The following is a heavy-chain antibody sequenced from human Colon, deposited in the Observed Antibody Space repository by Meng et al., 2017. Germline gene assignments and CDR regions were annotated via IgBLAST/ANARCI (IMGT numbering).Heavy chain of an antibody. V-gene: IGHV3-23*01. CDR2: ISGTGDST. Sequence: GESLKISCAASGFTFSNYAMNWVRQAPGKGLEWVSSISGTGDSTYYADSVKGRFTISRDNSKNTLSLQMNSLRGEDTAVYYCAKDPADKYDSSGYRHFDYWGQGTLVTVSS. CDR3: AKDPADKYDSSGYRHFDY. CDR1: GFTFSNYA. J-gene: IGHJ4*02. D-gene: IGHD3-22*01.